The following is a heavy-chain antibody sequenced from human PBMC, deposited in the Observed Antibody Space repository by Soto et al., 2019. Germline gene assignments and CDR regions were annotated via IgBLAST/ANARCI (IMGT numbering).Heavy chain of an antibody. J-gene: IGHJ5*02. CDR1: GGSFSGYY. D-gene: IGHD3-3*01. CDR3: ARVRDWFDP. CDR2: IDHSGYT. Sequence: QVQLQQWGAGLLKPSETLSLTCAVYGGSFSGYYWNWIRQPPGKGLEWIGEIDHSGYTNYNPSLKNRVTISVDTSKNQFSLRLTSVTAADTAVYYCARVRDWFDPWGQGTLVTVSS. V-gene: IGHV4-34*01.